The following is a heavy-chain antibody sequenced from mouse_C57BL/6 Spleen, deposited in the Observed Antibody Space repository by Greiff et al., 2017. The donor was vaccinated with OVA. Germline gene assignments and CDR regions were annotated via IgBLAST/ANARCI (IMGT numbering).Heavy chain of an antibody. Sequence: EVKVVESGEGLVKPGGSLKLSCAASGFTFSSYAMSWVRQTPEKRLEWVAYISSGGDYIYYADTVKGRFTISRDNARNTLYLQMSSLKSEDTAMYYCTRDGGLTGTGFDYWGQGTTLTVSS. CDR1: GFTFSSYA. CDR3: TRDGGLTGTGFDY. J-gene: IGHJ2*01. CDR2: ISSGGDYI. V-gene: IGHV5-9-1*02. D-gene: IGHD4-1*01.